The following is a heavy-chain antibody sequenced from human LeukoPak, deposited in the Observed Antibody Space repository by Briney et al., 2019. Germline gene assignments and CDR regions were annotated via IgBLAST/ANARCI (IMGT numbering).Heavy chain of an antibody. V-gene: IGHV4-34*01. J-gene: IGHJ4*02. CDR1: GGSFSGYY. CDR3: ARDAYCYGGGFCPADY. CDR2: ISHSGST. D-gene: IGHD2-15*01. Sequence: ETLSLTCAVYGGSFSGYYWSWIRQPPGKGLEWIGEISHSGSTNYNPSLKSRVTISVDTSKNQFSLKLSSVTAADTAVYFCARDAYCYGGGFCPADYWGQGTLVTVSS.